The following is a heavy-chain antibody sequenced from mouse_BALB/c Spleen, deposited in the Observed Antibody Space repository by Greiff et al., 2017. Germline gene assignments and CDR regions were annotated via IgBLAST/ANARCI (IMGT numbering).Heavy chain of an antibody. Sequence: EVQVVESGGGLVKPGGSLKLSCAASGFAFSSYDMSWVRQTPEKRLEWVAYISSGGGSTYYPDTVKGRFTISRDNAKNTLYLQMSSLKSEDTAMYYCAITDAMDYWGQGTSVTVSS. CDR1: GFAFSSYD. D-gene: IGHD1-1*01. V-gene: IGHV5-12-1*01. CDR3: AITDAMDY. J-gene: IGHJ4*01. CDR2: ISSGGGST.